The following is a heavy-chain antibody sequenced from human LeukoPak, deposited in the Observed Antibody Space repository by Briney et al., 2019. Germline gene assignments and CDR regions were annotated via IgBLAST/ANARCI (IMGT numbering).Heavy chain of an antibody. CDR3: ARVRRGTFDY. J-gene: IGHJ4*02. D-gene: IGHD3-16*01. CDR2: IKQDGCEK. CDR1: GFTFSSYA. V-gene: IGHV3-7*01. Sequence: PGGSLRLSCAASGFTFSSYAMSWVRQAPGKGLEWVANIKQDGCEKYYVDSVKGRFTISRDNAKNSLYLQMNSLRAEDTAVYYCARVRRGTFDYWGQGTLVTVSS.